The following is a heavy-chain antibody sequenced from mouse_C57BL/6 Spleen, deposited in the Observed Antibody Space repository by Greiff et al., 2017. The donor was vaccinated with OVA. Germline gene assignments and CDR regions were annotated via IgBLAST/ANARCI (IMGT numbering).Heavy chain of an antibody. Sequence: VQLQQPGAELVRPGSSVKLSCKASGYTFTSYWMHWVKQRPIQGLEWIGNIDPSDSETHYNQKFKDKATLTVDKSSSTAYMQLSSLTSEDSAVYYCARGYSSDYDAMDYWGQGTSVTVSS. V-gene: IGHV1-52*01. CDR2: IDPSDSET. CDR3: ARGYSSDYDAMDY. D-gene: IGHD3-2*02. CDR1: GYTFTSYW. J-gene: IGHJ4*01.